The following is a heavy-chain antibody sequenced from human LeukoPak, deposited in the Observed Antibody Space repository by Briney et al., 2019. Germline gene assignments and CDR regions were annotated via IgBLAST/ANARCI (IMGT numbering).Heavy chain of an antibody. Sequence: GGSLRLSCAASGFTFSDYYMSWIRQAPGKGLEWVSYISHSVSDVQYADSVKGRFTISRDNAKNSLYLQMNSLRAEDTAVYYCARDPVFSNHFDYWGQGTLVTVSS. CDR2: ISHSVSDV. J-gene: IGHJ4*02. D-gene: IGHD4-11*01. V-gene: IGHV3-11*04. CDR3: ARDPVFSNHFDY. CDR1: GFTFSDYY.